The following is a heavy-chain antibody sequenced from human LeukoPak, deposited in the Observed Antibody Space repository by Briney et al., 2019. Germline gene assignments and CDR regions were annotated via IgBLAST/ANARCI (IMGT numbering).Heavy chain of an antibody. V-gene: IGHV3-74*01. CDR3: TRAITYFYGSVTYDWFDS. D-gene: IGHD3-10*01. CDR2: IKSDGST. J-gene: IGHJ5*01. Sequence: GGSLRLSCAASGFTFSSYWVLWVRHTPGKGLMWVACIKSDGSTIYADSVQGRFINSRDNAKNMVYLQMNSLRADDTAIYYCTRAITYFYGSVTYDWFDSWGQGTRVTVSS. CDR1: GFTFSSYW.